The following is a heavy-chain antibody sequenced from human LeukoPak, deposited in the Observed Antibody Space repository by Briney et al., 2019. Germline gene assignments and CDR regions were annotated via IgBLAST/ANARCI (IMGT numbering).Heavy chain of an antibody. CDR1: GYTFTSYY. V-gene: IGHV1-46*01. CDR3: ASYIVVVPAAIEYFQH. D-gene: IGHD2-2*01. CDR2: INPSGGST. Sequence: ASVKVSCKASGYTFTSYYMHWVRQAPGQGLEWMGIINPSGGSTSYAQKFQGRVTMTRDTSTSTVYMELSSLRSEDTAVYYCASYIVVVPAAIEYFQHWGQGTLVTVSS. J-gene: IGHJ1*01.